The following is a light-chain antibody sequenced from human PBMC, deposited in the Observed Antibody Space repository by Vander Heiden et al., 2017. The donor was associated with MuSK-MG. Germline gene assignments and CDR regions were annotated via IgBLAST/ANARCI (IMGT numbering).Light chain of an antibody. CDR1: QTITTW. Sequence: DIQMTQSPSILSASVGDRVTITCRASQTITTWLAWYQQRPGKAPNLLIYKASSLESGVPSRFSGRGSGTEFTLTISSLQPDDFATYHCQQDDRYPLTFGGGTRVEIK. J-gene: IGKJ4*01. CDR3: QQDDRYPLT. CDR2: KAS. V-gene: IGKV1-5*03.